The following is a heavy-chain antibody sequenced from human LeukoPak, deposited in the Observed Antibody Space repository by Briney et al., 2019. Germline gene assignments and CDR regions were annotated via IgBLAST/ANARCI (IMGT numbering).Heavy chain of an antibody. Sequence: SETLSLTCTVSGGSISSYYWSWIRQPPGKGLEWIGYIYYSGSTYYNPSLKSRVTISVDTSKNQFSLKLSSVTAADTAVYYCARVRTVSVYAINWGQGTLVTVSS. V-gene: IGHV4-59*12. CDR1: GGSISSYY. CDR3: ARVRTVSVYAIN. J-gene: IGHJ4*02. D-gene: IGHD2-8*01. CDR2: IYYSGST.